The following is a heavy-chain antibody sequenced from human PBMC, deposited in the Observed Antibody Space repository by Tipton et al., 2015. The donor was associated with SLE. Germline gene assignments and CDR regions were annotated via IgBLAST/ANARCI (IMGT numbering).Heavy chain of an antibody. CDR2: FYYGKST. Sequence: TLSLTCTVSGGSISNYYWSWIRQPPGKGLEWIGSFYYGKSTYYNPSLKSRVTISVDTSKNQFSLKLSSVTAADTAVYYCARVQAYEGFDPWGQGTLVTVSS. CDR3: ARVQAYEGFDP. V-gene: IGHV4-39*07. CDR1: GGSISNYY. D-gene: IGHD3-16*01. J-gene: IGHJ5*02.